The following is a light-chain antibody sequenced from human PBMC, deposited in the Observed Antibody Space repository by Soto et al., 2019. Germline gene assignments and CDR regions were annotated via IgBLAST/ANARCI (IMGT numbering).Light chain of an antibody. V-gene: IGKV3-15*01. CDR1: QSVSSN. CDR2: GAS. Sequence: EIVMTQSPATLSVSPGERVTLSCRASQSVSSNLAWYQQKPGQAPRLLIYGASSKASGIPARFSGSGSETDFTLTISSLQSEDCAVYYCQQYHKWSFTFGGGTTVEIK. CDR3: QQYHKWSFT. J-gene: IGKJ4*01.